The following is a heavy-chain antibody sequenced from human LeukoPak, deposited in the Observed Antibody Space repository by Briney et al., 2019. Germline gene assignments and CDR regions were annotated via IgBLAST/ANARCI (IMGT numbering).Heavy chain of an antibody. CDR1: GGTFSSYA. D-gene: IGHD2-2*01. Sequence: SVKVSCKASGGTFSSYAISWVRQAPGQGLEWMGGIIPIFGTANYAQKFQGRVTITTDESTSTAYMELSSLRSEDTAVYYCASGGDCSSTSCYGNWGQGTLVTVSS. V-gene: IGHV1-69*05. CDR3: ASGGDCSSTSCYGN. CDR2: IIPIFGTA. J-gene: IGHJ4*02.